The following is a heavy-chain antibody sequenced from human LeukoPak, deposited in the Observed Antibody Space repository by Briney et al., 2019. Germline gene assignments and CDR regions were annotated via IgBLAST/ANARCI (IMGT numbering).Heavy chain of an antibody. CDR1: GDSFTSVTDY. J-gene: IGHJ4*02. CDR3: ARYSSTYSFYSDN. V-gene: IGHV4-39*07. CDR2: GDYSGGT. Sequence: SETLSLTCTVSGDSFTSVTDYWAWIRQPPGKGLEWIASGDYSGGTYYNPSLESRVAISADMSKNQISLKLTSVTGADTAVYYCARYSSTYSFYSDNWGQGTLVTVSS. D-gene: IGHD6-13*01.